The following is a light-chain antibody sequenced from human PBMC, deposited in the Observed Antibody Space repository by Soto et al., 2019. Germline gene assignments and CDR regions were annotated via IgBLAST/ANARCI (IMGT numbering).Light chain of an antibody. CDR2: DAS. Sequence: DIQMTQSPSTLSASVGYRFTITCRASQSISSWLAWYQQKPGKAPKLLIYDASSLESGVPSRVSGSGSGTEFTLTISSLQPDDFATYYCQQYNTFWTFGPGTKVDIK. V-gene: IGKV1-5*01. CDR1: QSISSW. CDR3: QQYNTFWT. J-gene: IGKJ1*01.